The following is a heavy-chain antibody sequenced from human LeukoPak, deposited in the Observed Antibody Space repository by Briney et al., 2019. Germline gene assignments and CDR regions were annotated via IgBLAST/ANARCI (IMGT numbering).Heavy chain of an antibody. D-gene: IGHD2-2*01. Sequence: EASVKVSCKASGYTFTSYGISWVRQAPGQGLEWMGWISAYNGNTNYAQKLQGRVTMTTDTSTSTAYMDLRSLRSEDMAVYFCARTRQYSSTWGFDYWGQGTLVTVSS. J-gene: IGHJ4*02. CDR1: GYTFTSYG. V-gene: IGHV1-18*03. CDR2: ISAYNGNT. CDR3: ARTRQYSSTWGFDY.